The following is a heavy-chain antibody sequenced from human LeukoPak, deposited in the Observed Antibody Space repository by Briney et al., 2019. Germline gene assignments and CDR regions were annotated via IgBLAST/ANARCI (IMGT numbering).Heavy chain of an antibody. V-gene: IGHV4-39*07. J-gene: IGHJ4*02. CDR2: IYYSGST. CDR3: ARAFRNDRLDY. D-gene: IGHD3-22*01. Sequence: PSETLSLTCTVSGGSISSSSYYWGWIRQPPGKGLEWIGSIYYSGSTYYNPSLKSRVTISVDTSKNQFSLKLSSVTAADTAVYYCARAFRNDRLDYWGQGTLVTVSS. CDR1: GGSISSSSYY.